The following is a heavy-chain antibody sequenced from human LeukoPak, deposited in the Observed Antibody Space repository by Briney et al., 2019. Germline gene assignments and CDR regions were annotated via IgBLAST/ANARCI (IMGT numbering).Heavy chain of an antibody. J-gene: IGHJ4*02. V-gene: IGHV3-33*01. Sequence: GTSLRLSCAASEFTFSYYGMHWVRQAPGKGLEWVAVIWYDGSTEYYADSVKGRFTISRDSSKNTLYLQMNSLRAEDTALYYCARARCSGGSCYLVPFDYWGQGTLVTVSS. D-gene: IGHD2-15*01. CDR2: IWYDGSTE. CDR1: EFTFSYYG. CDR3: ARARCSGGSCYLVPFDY.